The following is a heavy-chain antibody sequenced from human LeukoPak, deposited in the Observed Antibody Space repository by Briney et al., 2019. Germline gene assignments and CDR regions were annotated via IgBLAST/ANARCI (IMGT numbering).Heavy chain of an antibody. CDR1: GFTFDDYA. D-gene: IGHD1-26*01. Sequence: GRSLRLSCAASGFTFDDYAMHWVRQAPGKGLEWVSVICGGSIVYADSVKGRFTISRDNAKNSLYLQMNGLRAEDTALYYCARERSGSFLIDYWGQGTLVTVSS. V-gene: IGHV3-9*01. CDR3: ARERSGSFLIDY. CDR2: ICGGSI. J-gene: IGHJ4*02.